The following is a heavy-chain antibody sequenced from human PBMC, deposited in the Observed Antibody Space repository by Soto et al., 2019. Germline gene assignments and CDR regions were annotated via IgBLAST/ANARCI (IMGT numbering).Heavy chain of an antibody. CDR2: IYHSGST. CDR3: ARGQTGEMDV. D-gene: IGHD7-27*01. CDR1: GVSISRSNW. Sequence: QVQLQESGPGLVKPSGTLSLTCAVSGVSISRSNWCSWVRQPPGKGLEWIGDIYHSGSTNYNPSLRSRVTTSVDKSKNQFSLKLTSVTAADTAVYYCARGQTGEMDVWGQGTTVTVSS. V-gene: IGHV4-4*02. J-gene: IGHJ6*02.